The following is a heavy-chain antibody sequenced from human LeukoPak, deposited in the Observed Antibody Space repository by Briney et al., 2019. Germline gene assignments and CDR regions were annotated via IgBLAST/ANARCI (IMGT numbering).Heavy chain of an antibody. CDR3: ARESGTIQLWLSSIGY. D-gene: IGHD5-18*01. J-gene: IGHJ4*02. Sequence: ASVKVSCKASGYTFTSYDINWVRQAIGQGLEWMGWMNPNSGNTDYEQKFQGRVTMTRDTSTSTVYMELSSLRSEDTAVYYCARESGTIQLWLSSIGYWGQGTLVTVSS. CDR1: GYTFTSYD. V-gene: IGHV1-8*01. CDR2: MNPNSGNT.